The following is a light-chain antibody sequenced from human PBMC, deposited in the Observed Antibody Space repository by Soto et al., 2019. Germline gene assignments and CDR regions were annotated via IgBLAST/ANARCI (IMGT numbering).Light chain of an antibody. CDR1: QTINTY. Sequence: DIPMTQSPSSLSASVGDRVTITCRASQTINTYLNWYRQKPGEAPTLLIYASSSLQNGVPSRISGSGSGADFSLSFTSLQPEDVATYYCQQTYSFPNTFGQGTKLEIK. V-gene: IGKV1-39*01. J-gene: IGKJ2*01. CDR2: ASS. CDR3: QQTYSFPNT.